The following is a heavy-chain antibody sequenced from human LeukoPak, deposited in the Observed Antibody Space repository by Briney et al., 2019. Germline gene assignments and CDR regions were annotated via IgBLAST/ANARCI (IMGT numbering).Heavy chain of an antibody. Sequence: PGGSLRLSCAASGFTFDDYAMHWVRQAPGKGLEWVSGISWNSGSIGYADSVKGRFTISRDNAKNSLYLQMNSLRAEDTALYYCAKGEWEILHYVDYWGQGTLVTVSS. V-gene: IGHV3-9*01. CDR1: GFTFDDYA. D-gene: IGHD1-26*01. J-gene: IGHJ4*02. CDR3: AKGEWEILHYVDY. CDR2: ISWNSGSI.